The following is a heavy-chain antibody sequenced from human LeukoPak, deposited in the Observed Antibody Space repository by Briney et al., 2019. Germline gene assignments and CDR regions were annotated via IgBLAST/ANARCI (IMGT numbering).Heavy chain of an antibody. D-gene: IGHD3-16*01. CDR2: ISSSSSYI. CDR3: ARDHRWGYFDS. J-gene: IGHJ4*02. CDR1: GFTFSSYS. V-gene: IGHV3-21*01. Sequence: GGSLRLSCAASGFTFSSYSMNWVRQAPGKGLEWVSSISSSSSYIYYADSVKGRFTISRDNAKNSLYLQMNSLRAEDTAVYYCARDHRWGYFDSWGQGTQVSVSS.